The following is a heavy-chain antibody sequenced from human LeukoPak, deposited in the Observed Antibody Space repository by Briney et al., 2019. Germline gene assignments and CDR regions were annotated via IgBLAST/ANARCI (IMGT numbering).Heavy chain of an antibody. V-gene: IGHV1-18*04. CDR1: GYTFTSYD. CDR3: ASIYCSSTSCYGPVDY. CDR2: ISAYNGNT. J-gene: IGHJ4*02. D-gene: IGHD2-2*01. Sequence: ASVKVSCKASGYTFTSYDISWVRQAPGQGLEWMGWISAYNGNTNYAQKLQGRVTMTTDTSTSTAYMELRSLRSDDTAVYYCASIYCSSTSCYGPVDYWGQGTLVTVSS.